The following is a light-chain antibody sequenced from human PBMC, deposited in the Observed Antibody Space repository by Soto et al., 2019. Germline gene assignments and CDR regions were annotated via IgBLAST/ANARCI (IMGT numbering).Light chain of an antibody. Sequence: QSALTQPASVSGSPGQSITISCTGTSSDVGGYNYVSWYQQHPGKAPKLMIYDVSNRPSGVSNRFSGSKSGNTASLTISGRQAEDEADDYCSSYTSSTTPWVFGGGSKLTVL. CDR3: SSYTSSTTPWV. CDR1: SSDVGGYNY. V-gene: IGLV2-14*01. CDR2: DVS. J-gene: IGLJ3*02.